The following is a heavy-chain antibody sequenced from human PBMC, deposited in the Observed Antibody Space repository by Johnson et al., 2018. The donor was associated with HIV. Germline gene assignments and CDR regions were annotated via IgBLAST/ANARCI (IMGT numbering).Heavy chain of an antibody. CDR2: IYSGGST. CDR3: AREKRGEAFDI. CDR1: GFTVSSNY. Sequence: VQLVETGGGLIQPGGSLRLSCAASGFTVSSNYMSWVRQAPGKGLEWVSVIYSGGSTYYADSVKGRFTISRDNSKNTLYLQMNSLRAEDTAVYYCAREKRGEAFDIGGQGTMVTVSS. V-gene: IGHV3-53*02. J-gene: IGHJ3*02.